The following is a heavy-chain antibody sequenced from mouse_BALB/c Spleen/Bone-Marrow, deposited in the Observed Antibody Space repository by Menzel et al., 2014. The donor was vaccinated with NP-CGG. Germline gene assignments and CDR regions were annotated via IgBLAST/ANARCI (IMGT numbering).Heavy chain of an antibody. CDR2: ISCYNGAT. Sequence: LVKTGASVKISCKASGYSFTGYYMHWVKQSHGKSLEWIGYISCYNGATSYNQNFKGKATFTVDTSSSTAYMQLKSLTSEDSAVYYCARGGIPPYYTMDYWGQGTSVTVSS. CDR3: ARGGIPPYYTMDY. V-gene: IGHV1S34*01. CDR1: GYSFTGYY. J-gene: IGHJ4*01.